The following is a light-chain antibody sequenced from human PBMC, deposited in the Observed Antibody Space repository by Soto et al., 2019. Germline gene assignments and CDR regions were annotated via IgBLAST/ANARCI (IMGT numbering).Light chain of an antibody. V-gene: IGLV1-40*01. CDR1: SSNLGAGYD. J-gene: IGLJ2*01. Sequence: QLVLTQPPSVSGAPGQRVTISCTGSSSNLGAGYDVHWYQQFPGTAPKLPIYGNNNRPSGVPDRFSGSKSGTSASLAITGLQAVDEADYYCQSYDISLSGSVVFGGGTKLTVL. CDR3: QSYDISLSGSVV. CDR2: GNN.